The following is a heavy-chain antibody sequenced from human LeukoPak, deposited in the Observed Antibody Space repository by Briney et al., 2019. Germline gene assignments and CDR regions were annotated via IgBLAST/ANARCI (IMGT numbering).Heavy chain of an antibody. D-gene: IGHD6-6*01. CDR2: INHDESKK. CDR1: GFAFSDHW. V-gene: IGHV3-7*01. J-gene: IGHJ5*02. CDR3: AISTYSSSPS. Sequence: QSGGSLRLSCAASGFAFSDHWMIWVRQAPGKGLEWVANINHDESKKYYVDSVEGRFTISRDNAKNSLYLQMNSLRAEDTAVYYCAISTYSSSPSWGQGTLVTVSS.